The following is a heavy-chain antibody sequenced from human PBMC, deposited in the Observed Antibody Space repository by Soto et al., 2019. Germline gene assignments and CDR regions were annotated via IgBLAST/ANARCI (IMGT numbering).Heavy chain of an antibody. D-gene: IGHD2-2*01. CDR2: IIPILGLA. CDR1: GGTFSSYT. V-gene: IGHV1-69*02. CDR3: ARASRLGYCSSSSCYEALDI. Sequence: QVQLVQSGAEVKKPGSSVKVSCKASGGTFSSYTISWVRQAPGQGLEWMGRIIPILGLANYARRFQGRVTITADKSTSTAYMELSSLRSEDTAVYYCARASRLGYCSSSSCYEALDIWGQGTMVTVSS. J-gene: IGHJ3*02.